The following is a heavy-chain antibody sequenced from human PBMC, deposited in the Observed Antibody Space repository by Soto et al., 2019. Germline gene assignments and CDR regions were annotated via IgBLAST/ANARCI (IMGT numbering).Heavy chain of an antibody. Sequence: EVQLVESGGGLVQPGGSLRLSCVTSGFTFGTYSRNWVRQAPGKGLEWVAHISTSGATRYYADSVKGRFTISRDNAKTSLYLQMDSLRNEDTAVYYCARFFGSGFDYWGQGTLVTVSS. CDR3: ARFFGSGFDY. D-gene: IGHD6-19*01. CDR1: GFTFGTYS. CDR2: ISTSGATR. V-gene: IGHV3-48*02. J-gene: IGHJ4*02.